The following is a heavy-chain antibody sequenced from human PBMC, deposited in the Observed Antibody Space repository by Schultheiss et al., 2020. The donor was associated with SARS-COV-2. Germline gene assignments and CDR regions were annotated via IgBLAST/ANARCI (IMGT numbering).Heavy chain of an antibody. D-gene: IGHD1-26*01. CDR3: ARGPVVGYSGTYLGYFQH. CDR1: GYTLTSHG. Sequence: ASVKVSCKASGYTLTSHGISWVRQAPGQGLEWMGWISAYNGNTNYAQKLQGRVTMTTDTSTSTAYMELRSLRSDDTAVYYCARGPVVGYSGTYLGYFQHWGQGTLVTVSS. J-gene: IGHJ1*01. V-gene: IGHV1-18*01. CDR2: ISAYNGNT.